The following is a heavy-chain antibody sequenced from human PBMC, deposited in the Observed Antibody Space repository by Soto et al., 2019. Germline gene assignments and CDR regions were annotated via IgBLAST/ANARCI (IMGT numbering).Heavy chain of an antibody. CDR3: ARERRGTAESY. CDR2: IKQDGSEK. D-gene: IGHD2-21*02. Sequence: EAQLVESGGGLVQPGGSLRLSCAASGFTFSSYWMSWVRQAPGKGLEWVANIKQDGSEKQYVDPVKGRFTISRDNAKNSLYLQMNSLRAEDTAVYYCARERRGTAESYWGQGTLVTVSS. V-gene: IGHV3-7*01. CDR1: GFTFSSYW. J-gene: IGHJ4*02.